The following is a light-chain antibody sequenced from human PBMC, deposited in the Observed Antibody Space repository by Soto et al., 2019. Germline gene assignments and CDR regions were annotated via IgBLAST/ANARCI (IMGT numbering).Light chain of an antibody. CDR3: AALDDTLNGVV. CDR1: SSNIGSNA. J-gene: IGLJ2*01. CDR2: HGN. V-gene: IGLV1-44*01. Sequence: QSVLTQPPSASGTPGQRVTISCSGSSSNIGSNAINWYHQLPGAAPKLLIYHGNQRPSGVPDRFSGSKSGTSASLAIGGLQSEDEADYFCAALDDTLNGVVFGGGTKVTVL.